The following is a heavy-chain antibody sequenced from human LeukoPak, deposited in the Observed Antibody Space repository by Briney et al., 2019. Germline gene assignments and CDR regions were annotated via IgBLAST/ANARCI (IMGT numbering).Heavy chain of an antibody. V-gene: IGHV3-64*01. CDR1: GXTFSSYA. J-gene: IGHJ4*02. CDR2: ISTNGSST. D-gene: IGHD6-13*01. Sequence: GGSLRLSCAASGXTFSSYAMYWVRQAPGKGLEYVSAISTNGSSTYYANSVKGRFTISRDNSKNTLYLQMGSLRAEDMAVYYCAGGSSWYRGIDYWGQGTLVTVSS. CDR3: AGGSSWYRGIDY.